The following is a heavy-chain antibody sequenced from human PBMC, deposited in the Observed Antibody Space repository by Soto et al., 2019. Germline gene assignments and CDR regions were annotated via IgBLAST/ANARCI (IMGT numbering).Heavy chain of an antibody. J-gene: IGHJ4*02. CDR1: GYSVKNYA. Sequence: CSPGLCCEACGYSVKNYAMTGVRKAPGKGLEWVSLISANDVGTYYAESLKTRYTISTDQSRNTVYLQMDSLRADDTAIYYCAKARNDYNWVNTPPFDYWGQATLLTGSS. CDR2: ISANDVGT. CDR3: AKARNDYNWVNTPPFDY. V-gene: IGHV3-23*01. D-gene: IGHD1-20*01.